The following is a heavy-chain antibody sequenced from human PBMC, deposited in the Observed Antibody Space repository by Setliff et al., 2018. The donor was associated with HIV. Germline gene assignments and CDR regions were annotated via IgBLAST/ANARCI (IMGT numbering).Heavy chain of an antibody. V-gene: IGHV1-24*01. Sequence: ASVKVSCKVSGYTLTELSIHWVRQAPGKGLERMGGFDPQYDKTFYAQKFQGRVTMSEDTSTDTAYMELSSRRSEDTAVYYCATRAYDSRGYLRSRVSGAAFDIWGQGTMVTVSS. D-gene: IGHD3-22*01. CDR3: ATRAYDSRGYLRSRVSGAAFDI. J-gene: IGHJ3*02. CDR2: FDPQYDKT. CDR1: GYTLTELS.